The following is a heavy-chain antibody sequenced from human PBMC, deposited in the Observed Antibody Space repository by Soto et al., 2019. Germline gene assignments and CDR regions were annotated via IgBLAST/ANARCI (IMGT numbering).Heavy chain of an antibody. CDR1: GYSFSFYG. D-gene: IGHD3-22*01. V-gene: IGHV1-18*01. CDR2: INPSDGNR. CDR3: ARDRLRGYDSSGFYS. Sequence: ASVTVSCKDSGYSFSFYGINWVRQATRQGLEWMGWINPSDGNRNFAQKFEDRVTMTTATSTNTVFLELRSLKSDDTAIYYCARDRLRGYDSSGFYSWGQGTMVTVSS. J-gene: IGHJ4*02.